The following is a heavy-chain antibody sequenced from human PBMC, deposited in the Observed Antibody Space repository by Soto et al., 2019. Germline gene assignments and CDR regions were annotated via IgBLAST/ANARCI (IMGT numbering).Heavy chain of an antibody. CDR1: GFTFISYV. Sequence: FLRLSCAASGFTFISYVMHWVRQAPGKGLEWVAVIWYDGSNKYYADSVKGRFTISRDNSKNTLYLQMNSLRAEDTAVYYCARDRGTLRPNAFDIWGQGTMVTVSS. CDR2: IWYDGSNK. D-gene: IGHD3-3*01. CDR3: ARDRGTLRPNAFDI. J-gene: IGHJ3*02. V-gene: IGHV3-33*01.